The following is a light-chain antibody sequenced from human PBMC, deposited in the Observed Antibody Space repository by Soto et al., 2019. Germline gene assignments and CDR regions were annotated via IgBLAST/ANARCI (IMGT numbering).Light chain of an antibody. J-gene: IGLJ1*01. CDR2: EVS. V-gene: IGLV2-14*01. CDR1: ISDVGGYDY. CDR3: SSYSISTAYL. Sequence: QSAPTQPASVSGSPGQSITISCTGTISDVGGYDYVSWYQLHPGKAPKLMVFEVSNRPSGVSYRFSGSKSGNTASLTISGLQAEDEADYFCSSYSISTAYLFGSGTKLTVL.